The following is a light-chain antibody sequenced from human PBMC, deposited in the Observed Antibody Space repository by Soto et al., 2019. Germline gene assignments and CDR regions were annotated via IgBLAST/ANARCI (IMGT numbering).Light chain of an antibody. CDR3: AAWDDSLNAYV. Sequence: QSVLTQPPSASGTPGQRFTISCSGSSSNIGSNTVDWYQQLPGTAPKLLIYSNNQRPSGVPDRFSGSKSGTSASLAISGLQSEDEAHYYCAAWDDSLNAYVFGTGT. CDR1: SSNIGSNT. J-gene: IGLJ1*01. V-gene: IGLV1-44*01. CDR2: SNN.